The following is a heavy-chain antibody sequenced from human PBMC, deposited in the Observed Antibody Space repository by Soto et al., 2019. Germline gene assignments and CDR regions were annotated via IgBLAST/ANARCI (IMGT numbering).Heavy chain of an antibody. V-gene: IGHV5-51*01. CDR3: ARIMIGWFGELPPDY. J-gene: IGHJ4*02. CDR2: IYPGDSDT. D-gene: IGHD3-10*01. CDR1: GYSFTSYW. Sequence: GESLKISCKGSGYSFTSYWIGWVRQMPGKGLEWMGIIYPGDSDTRYSPSFQGQVTISADKSISTAYLQWSSLKASDTAMYYCARIMIGWFGELPPDYWGQGTLVTVSS.